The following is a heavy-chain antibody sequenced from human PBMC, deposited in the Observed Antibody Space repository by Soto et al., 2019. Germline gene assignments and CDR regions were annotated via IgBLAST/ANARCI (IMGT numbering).Heavy chain of an antibody. CDR1: GGSISSGDYY. D-gene: IGHD3-3*01. CDR2: IYYSGST. V-gene: IGHV4-30-4*01. CDR3: ARSLGYDFWSGYYTPHY. J-gene: IGHJ4*02. Sequence: TSETLSLTCTVSGGSISSGDYYWSWIRQPPGKGLEWIGYIYYSGSTYYNPSLKSRVTISVDTSKNQFSLKLSSVTAADTAVYYCARSLGYDFWSGYYTPHYWGQGTLVTVSS.